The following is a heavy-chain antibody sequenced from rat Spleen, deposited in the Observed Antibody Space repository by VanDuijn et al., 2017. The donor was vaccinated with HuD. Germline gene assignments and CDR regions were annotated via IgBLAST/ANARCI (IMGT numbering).Heavy chain of an antibody. J-gene: IGHJ3*01. CDR3: ASLPEIGTNWFAY. CDR1: GFSRTSYH. V-gene: IGHV2-72*01. Sequence: QVQLKESGPGLVQPSQTLSLTCTVPGFSRTSYHVSWVRQSPGKSLVWMGTIWAGGITHYNSAVQSRLSIIRDTSKSQVFLKMNSLQPEDTGTYYCASLPEIGTNWFAYWGQGTLVTVSS. CDR2: IWAGGIT. D-gene: IGHD1-5*01.